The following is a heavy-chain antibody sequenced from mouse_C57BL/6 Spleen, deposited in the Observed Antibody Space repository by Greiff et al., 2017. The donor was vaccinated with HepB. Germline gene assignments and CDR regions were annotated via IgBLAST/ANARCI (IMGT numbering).Heavy chain of an antibody. V-gene: IGHV1-15*01. CDR1: GYTFTDYE. Sequence: QVQLQQSGAELVRPGASVTLSCKASGYTFTDYEMHWVKQTPVHGLVWIGAIDPETGGTAYNQKFKGKAILTADKSSSTAYMELRSLTSEDSAVYYCTRYGNYFDYWGQGTTLTVSS. CDR2: IDPETGGT. CDR3: TRYGNYFDY. D-gene: IGHD2-1*01. J-gene: IGHJ2*01.